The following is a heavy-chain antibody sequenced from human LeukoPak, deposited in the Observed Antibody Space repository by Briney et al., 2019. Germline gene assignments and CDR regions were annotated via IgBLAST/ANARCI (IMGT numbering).Heavy chain of an antibody. CDR1: GFTFSSYS. V-gene: IGHV3-48*04. CDR2: ISSRSDTI. J-gene: IGHJ4*02. CDR3: ARDLHRGGWSTPTY. Sequence: HPGGSLRLSCAVSGFTFSSYSMNWVRQAPGKGLEWVSYISSRSDTIHYADSVKGRFTISRDNAKNSLYLQMNSLRAEDTAVYYCARDLHRGGWSTPTYWGQGTLVTVSS. D-gene: IGHD2-8*01.